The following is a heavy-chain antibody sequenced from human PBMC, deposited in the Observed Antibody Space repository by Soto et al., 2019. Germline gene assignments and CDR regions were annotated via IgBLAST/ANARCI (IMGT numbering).Heavy chain of an antibody. CDR3: ARTLYGDNGDY. D-gene: IGHD4-17*01. CDR2: MNHNSGNT. V-gene: IGHV1-8*01. J-gene: IGHJ4*02. CDR1: GYTFTSYD. Sequence: QVQLVQSGAEVKKPGASVKVSCKASGYTFTSYDINWVRQDPGQGLEWMGWMNHNSGNTGYAQKFQGRVTMTRNTSISTADMERSRLRAEDTAVYYCARTLYGDNGDYWGQGTLVTVSS.